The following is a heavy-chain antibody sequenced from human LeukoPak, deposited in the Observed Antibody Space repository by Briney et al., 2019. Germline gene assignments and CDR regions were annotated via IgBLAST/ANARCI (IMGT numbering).Heavy chain of an antibody. CDR3: ASGFRCCSSTSCSGARGAWFDP. Sequence: SETLSLTCTVSGGSFSSHYWSWIRQPPGKGLEWIGSIYYSGSTYYNPSLQSRVTISVDTSKNQFSLKLSSLTAADTAVYYCASGFRCCSSTSCSGARGAWFDPWGQGTLVTVSS. CDR2: IYYSGST. CDR1: GGSFSSHY. V-gene: IGHV4-59*11. J-gene: IGHJ5*02. D-gene: IGHD2-2*01.